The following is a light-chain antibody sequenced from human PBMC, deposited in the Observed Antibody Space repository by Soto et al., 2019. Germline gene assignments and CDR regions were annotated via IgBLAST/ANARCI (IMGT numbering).Light chain of an antibody. CDR1: TSNVGGYNY. V-gene: IGLV2-14*01. CDR2: EIS. Sequence: QSVLTQPASVSGSPGQSIAISCTGTTSNVGGYNYVSWYQQHPGTAPKLLIHEISNRPSGVSNRFSGSKSGTTASLTICGLQAEDEADYYCLSKTCTICYVVGTGTKVTVL. CDR3: LSKTCTICYV. J-gene: IGLJ1*01.